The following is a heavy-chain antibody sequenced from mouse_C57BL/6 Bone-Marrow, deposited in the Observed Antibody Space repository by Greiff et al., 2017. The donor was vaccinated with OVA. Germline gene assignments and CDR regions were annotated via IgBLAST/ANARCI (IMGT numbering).Heavy chain of an antibody. Sequence: EVQVVESGGDLVKPGGSLKLSCAASGFTFSSYGMSWVRQTPDKRLEWVATISSGGSYTYYPDSVKGRFTISRDNAKNTLYLQMSSLKSEDTAMYYCARRRRRGAMDYWGQGTSVTVSS. V-gene: IGHV5-6*01. CDR3: ARRRRRGAMDY. CDR1: GFTFSSYG. CDR2: ISSGGSYT. J-gene: IGHJ4*01. D-gene: IGHD3-1*01.